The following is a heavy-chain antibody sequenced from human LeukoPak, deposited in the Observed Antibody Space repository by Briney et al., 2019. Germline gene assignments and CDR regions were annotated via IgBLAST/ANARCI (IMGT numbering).Heavy chain of an antibody. V-gene: IGHV6-1*01. CDR3: ARATNCSSTSCHMDV. D-gene: IGHD2-2*01. CDR2: TYYRSKWYN. CDR1: GDSFSSNSAA. J-gene: IGHJ6*02. Sequence: SQTLSLTCAISGDSFSSNSAAWNWIRQSPSRGLEWLGRTYYRSKWYNEYAMSVKSRITINPDTSKNQFSLKLSSVTAADTAVYYCARATNCSSTSCHMDVWGQGTTVTVSS.